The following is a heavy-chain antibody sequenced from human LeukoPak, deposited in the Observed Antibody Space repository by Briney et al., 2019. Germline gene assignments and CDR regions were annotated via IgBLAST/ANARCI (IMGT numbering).Heavy chain of an antibody. CDR1: GYTFDSYF. CDR3: ARDLFKTPPHCDY. J-gene: IGHJ4*02. V-gene: IGHV1-46*02. Sequence: ASVKVSCKASGYTFDSYFIHWVRQAPGQGLEWMGVINPSDGSANYAQKFQGRVAMTRHMSTTTVYMELSSLRSEDTAVFYCARDLFKTPPHCDYWGQGTLVTVSS. CDR2: INPSDGSA.